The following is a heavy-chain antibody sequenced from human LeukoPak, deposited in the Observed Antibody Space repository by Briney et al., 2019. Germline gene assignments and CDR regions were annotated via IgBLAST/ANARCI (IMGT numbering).Heavy chain of an antibody. Sequence: GGCLRLSCAASGFTFSSYTVSWVRQAPWKGLEWVWTITTSDGNTYYADSVKGRFTVSRDNSKNTLFLQMNSLRAEDTAVYYCAKDGGLWVSAHWGDSWGRGTLVTVSS. CDR3: AKDGGLWVSAHWGDS. D-gene: IGHD7-27*01. J-gene: IGHJ4*02. CDR1: GFTFSSYT. CDR2: ITTSDGNT. V-gene: IGHV3-23*01.